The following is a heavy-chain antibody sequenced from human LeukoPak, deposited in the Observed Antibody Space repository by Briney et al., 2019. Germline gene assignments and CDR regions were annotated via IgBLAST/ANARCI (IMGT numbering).Heavy chain of an antibody. D-gene: IGHD3-22*01. CDR1: GFTFSNDW. CDR3: TRERSFYYDRSGFLDS. J-gene: IGHJ4*02. V-gene: IGHV3-15*01. CDR2: VKSNTDGGTT. Sequence: SGGSLRLPCAASGFTFSNDWMTWVRQAPGKGLEWVGRVKSNTDGGTTDYAAPVKGRFTISRHDSRATMYLQMNSLKTEDTAVYYCTRERSFYYDRSGFLDSWGQGTLVTVSS.